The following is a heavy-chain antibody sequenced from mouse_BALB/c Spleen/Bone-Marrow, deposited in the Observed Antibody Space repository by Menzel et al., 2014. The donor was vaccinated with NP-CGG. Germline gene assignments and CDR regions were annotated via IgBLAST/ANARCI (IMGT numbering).Heavy chain of an antibody. J-gene: IGHJ2*01. D-gene: IGHD2-1*01. Sequence: VQLQQSGPELVKPGASVKISCKASGCSFTGYYMHWVKQSHVKSLEWIGRINPYNGATSYNQNFKDKASLTVDKSSSTAYMELHSLTSEDSAVYYCAREYYGNYVLDYWGQGTTLTVSS. CDR3: AREYYGNYVLDY. CDR2: INPYNGAT. CDR1: GCSFTGYY. V-gene: IGHV1-31*01.